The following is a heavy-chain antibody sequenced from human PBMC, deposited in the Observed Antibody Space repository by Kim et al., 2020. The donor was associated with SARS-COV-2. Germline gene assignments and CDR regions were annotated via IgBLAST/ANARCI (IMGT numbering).Heavy chain of an antibody. CDR2: ISAYNGNT. V-gene: IGHV1-18*01. CDR1: GYTFTSYG. Sequence: ASVKVSCKASGYTFTSYGISWVRQAPGQGLEWMGWISAYNGNTNYAQKLQGRVTMTTDTSTSTAYMELRSLRSDDTAVYYCARDAINPWYSSSWIDYWGQGTLVTVSS. D-gene: IGHD6-13*01. J-gene: IGHJ4*02. CDR3: ARDAINPWYSSSWIDY.